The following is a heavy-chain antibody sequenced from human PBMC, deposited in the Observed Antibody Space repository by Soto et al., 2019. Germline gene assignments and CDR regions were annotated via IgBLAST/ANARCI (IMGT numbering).Heavy chain of an antibody. CDR2: VNGDSGNT. J-gene: IGHJ3*01. CDR1: GYTFTNYG. V-gene: IGHV1-18*01. Sequence: QVPLVQSGAEVKSPGASVKISCKTSGYTFTNYGITWVRQAPGQGLEWVGWVNGDSGNTNYAPKMEGRVTMTTDASTSTADMELRRLRSDDTGVYYCSRGSGLNDGSDLWGQGTMVTV. CDR3: SRGSGLNDGSDL.